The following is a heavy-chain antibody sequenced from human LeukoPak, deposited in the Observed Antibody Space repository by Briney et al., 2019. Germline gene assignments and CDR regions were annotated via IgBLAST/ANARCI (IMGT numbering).Heavy chain of an antibody. V-gene: IGHV1-46*01. Sequence: ASVKVSCKASGYTFTSYHMHWVRQAPGQGLEWMGTINPTGGSTTYAQKFQGRVTMTRDTSTSTVYMELSSLRSDDTAVYYRARTAARRFDYWGQGTLVTVSS. CDR3: ARTAARRFDY. CDR2: INPTGGST. J-gene: IGHJ4*02. D-gene: IGHD6-6*01. CDR1: GYTFTSYH.